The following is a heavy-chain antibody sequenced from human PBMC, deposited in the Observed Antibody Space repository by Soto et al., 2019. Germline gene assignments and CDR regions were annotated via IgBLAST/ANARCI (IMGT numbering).Heavy chain of an antibody. Sequence: SGTTLVNPTHTLTLTCTFSGFSLSTSGVGVGWIRQPPGKALEWLALIYWDDDKRDSPSLKSRLTITKDTSKNQVVLTMTNIVPVDTATYCCALSGIATAGDYWGKGTLVTGSS. CDR3: ALSGIATAGDY. J-gene: IGHJ4*02. V-gene: IGHV2-5*02. CDR2: IYWDDDK. D-gene: IGHD6-13*01. CDR1: GFSLSTSGVG.